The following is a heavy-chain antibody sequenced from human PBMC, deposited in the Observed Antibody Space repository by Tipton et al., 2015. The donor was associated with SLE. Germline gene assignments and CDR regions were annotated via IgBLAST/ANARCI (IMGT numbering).Heavy chain of an antibody. CDR3: ARVGVDGVVPGHWYFDL. Sequence: QLVQSGAEVKKPGSSVKVSCKASGGTFSSYTISWVRQAPGQGLEWMGRIIAILGIANYEQKFQGRVTITADKSTSTAYMELSSLRSEDTAVYYCARVGVDGVVPGHWYFDLWGRGTLVTVSS. D-gene: IGHD2-2*01. J-gene: IGHJ2*01. CDR1: GGTFSSYT. V-gene: IGHV1-69*09. CDR2: IIAILGIA.